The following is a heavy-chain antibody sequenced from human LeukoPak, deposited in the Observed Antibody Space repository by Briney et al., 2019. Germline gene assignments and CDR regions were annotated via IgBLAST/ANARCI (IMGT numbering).Heavy chain of an antibody. CDR1: GFSFSSYG. Sequence: KAGRSLRLSCAASGFSFSSYGMHWVRQAPGKGLEWVAVIYYDGSNKYYADSVKGRFTISRDNSKNTLYLQMNSLRAEDTAVYYCAKPLDPTYYDILTGYEGYYYYGMDVWGQGTTVTVSS. J-gene: IGHJ6*02. D-gene: IGHD3-9*01. CDR2: IYYDGSNK. CDR3: AKPLDPTYYDILTGYEGYYYYGMDV. V-gene: IGHV3-30*18.